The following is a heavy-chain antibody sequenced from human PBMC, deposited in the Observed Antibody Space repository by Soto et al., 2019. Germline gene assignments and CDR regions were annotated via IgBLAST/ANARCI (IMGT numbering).Heavy chain of an antibody. Sequence: QLQLQESGPGLVKPSETLSLTCTVSDDSIGRSNYFWGWIRQPPRQGLEWIGNIFYSGNTHYNPSPQIRFTISLATSNHHFSRRVSSVTAADTAVYYCAGHPYSGDSSGSFGYWGPGALVIVSS. J-gene: IGHJ4*02. CDR2: IFYSGNT. V-gene: IGHV4-39*01. D-gene: IGHD6-19*01. CDR3: AGHPYSGDSSGSFGY. CDR1: DDSIGRSNYF.